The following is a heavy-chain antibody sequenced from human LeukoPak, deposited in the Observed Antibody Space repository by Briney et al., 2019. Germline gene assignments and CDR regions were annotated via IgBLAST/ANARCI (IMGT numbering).Heavy chain of an antibody. V-gene: IGHV1-2*02. D-gene: IGHD6-13*01. CDR2: INPNSGGT. Sequence: GASVKVSCKASGYTFTGYYMHWVRQAPGQGLEWMGWINPNSGGTNYAQKFQGRVTMTRDTSISTAYMELSGLRSDDTAVYYCARLGGELVPFFDYWGQGTLVTVSS. CDR1: GYTFTGYY. CDR3: ARLGGELVPFFDY. J-gene: IGHJ4*02.